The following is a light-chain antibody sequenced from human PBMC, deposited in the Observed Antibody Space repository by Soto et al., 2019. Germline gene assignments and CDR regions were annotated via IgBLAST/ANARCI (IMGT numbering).Light chain of an antibody. CDR1: QSVSRY. CDR3: QQRSNWPPIT. Sequence: IVLTQSPGTLALSPGERATLSCTASQSVSRYLAWYQQKPGQAPRLLIYDASNRATGIPARFSGSGSGTDFTLTISSLEPEDFAVYYCQQRSNWPPITFGQGTRLE. CDR2: DAS. J-gene: IGKJ5*01. V-gene: IGKV3-11*01.